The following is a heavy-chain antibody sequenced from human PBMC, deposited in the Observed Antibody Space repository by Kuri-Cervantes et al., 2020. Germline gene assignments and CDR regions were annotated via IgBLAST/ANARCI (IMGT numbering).Heavy chain of an antibody. Sequence: GESLKISCAASGFTLSSYAMHWVRQAPGKGLEWVAVISYDGSNKYYADSVKGRFTISRDNSKNTLYPQMNSLRAEDTAVYYCARRWELWGQGTLVTVSS. J-gene: IGHJ4*02. V-gene: IGHV3-30-3*01. CDR2: ISYDGSNK. CDR1: GFTLSSYA. CDR3: ARRWEL. D-gene: IGHD1-26*01.